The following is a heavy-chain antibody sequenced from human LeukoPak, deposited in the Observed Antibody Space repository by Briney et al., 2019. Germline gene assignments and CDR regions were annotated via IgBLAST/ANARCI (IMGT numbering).Heavy chain of an antibody. CDR2: ISGSGGST. CDR1: GFTFSSYA. V-gene: IGHV3-23*01. J-gene: IGHJ3*02. CDR3: EVYYDSSGYYGIGAFDI. D-gene: IGHD3-22*01. Sequence: PGGSLRLSCAASGFTFSSYAMSWVRQAPGKGLEWVSAISGSGGSTYYADSVKGRFTISRDNSKNTLYLQMNSLRAEDTAVYYCEVYYDSSGYYGIGAFDIWGQGTMVTVSS.